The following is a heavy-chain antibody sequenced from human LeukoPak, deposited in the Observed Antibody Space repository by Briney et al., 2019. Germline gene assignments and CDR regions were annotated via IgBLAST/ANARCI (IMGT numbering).Heavy chain of an antibody. CDR2: IYYSGIT. CDR1: GGPISSYY. V-gene: IGHV4-59*08. D-gene: IGHD6-13*01. Sequence: SETLSLTCTVSGGPISSYYWSWIRQPPGKGLEWIGYIYYSGITNYNPSLKSRVTISVDTSKNQFSLKLSSVTAADTAVYYCASRAGYSSSWDYYFDYWGQGTLVTVSS. J-gene: IGHJ4*02. CDR3: ASRAGYSSSWDYYFDY.